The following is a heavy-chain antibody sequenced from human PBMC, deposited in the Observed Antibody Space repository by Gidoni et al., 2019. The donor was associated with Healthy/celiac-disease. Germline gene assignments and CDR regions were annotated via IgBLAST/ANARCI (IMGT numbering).Heavy chain of an antibody. D-gene: IGHD6-13*01. J-gene: IGHJ6*02. CDR2: ISDDGSNK. CDR3: AKVTAGYSSTSYYYYGMDV. CDR1: GFTFSSYG. V-gene: IGHV3-30*18. Sequence: QVQLVESGGGVVQPGRSLRLSCAASGFTFSSYGMHWVRQAPGKGLGWVAVISDDGSNKYYADSVKDRFTISRDNSKNTLYLQMNSLRAEDTAVYYCAKVTAGYSSTSYYYYGMDVWGQGTTVTVSS.